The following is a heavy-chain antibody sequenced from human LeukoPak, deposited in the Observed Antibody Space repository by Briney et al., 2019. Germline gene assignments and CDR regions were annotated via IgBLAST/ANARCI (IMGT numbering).Heavy chain of an antibody. J-gene: IGHJ5*02. V-gene: IGHV4-39*07. CDR2: IYYSGST. CDR1: GGFISSSSYY. D-gene: IGHD2-2*02. Sequence: SETLSLTCTVSGGFISSSSYYWGWIRQPPGKGLEWIGSIYYSGSTYYNPSLKSRVTISVDTSKNQFSLKLSSVTAADTAVYYCARDSVVVPAAIRGGFDPWGQGTLVTVSS. CDR3: ARDSVVVPAAIRGGFDP.